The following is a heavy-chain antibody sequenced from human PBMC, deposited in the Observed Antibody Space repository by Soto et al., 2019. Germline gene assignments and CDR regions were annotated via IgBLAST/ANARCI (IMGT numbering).Heavy chain of an antibody. Sequence: EVQLVESGGGLVQPGGSLRLSCAASGFTFSSCWMSWVRQAPGKGLEWVANIKQDGSEKYYVDSVKGRFTISRDNAKNSLYLQMNSLRAEDTAVYYCARHGPTVVTPVFDYWGQGTLVTVSS. CDR3: ARHGPTVVTPVFDY. J-gene: IGHJ4*02. D-gene: IGHD4-17*01. CDR1: GFTFSSCW. CDR2: IKQDGSEK. V-gene: IGHV3-7*05.